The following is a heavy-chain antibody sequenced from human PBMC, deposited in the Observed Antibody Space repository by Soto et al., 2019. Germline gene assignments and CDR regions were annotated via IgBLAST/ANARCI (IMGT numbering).Heavy chain of an antibody. V-gene: IGHV4-39*01. Sequence: SETLSPTCSVSGGSINSSSYFWGWVRQPPGKGLEWLGSIYYSGSTYYNPSLRSRVTISVSTSKNKFSLNLSSVTAADTAVFYCARHYSSGSRNWFDTWGQGTLVTVSS. D-gene: IGHD6-19*01. CDR2: IYYSGST. CDR3: ARHYSSGSRNWFDT. J-gene: IGHJ5*02. CDR1: GGSINSSSYF.